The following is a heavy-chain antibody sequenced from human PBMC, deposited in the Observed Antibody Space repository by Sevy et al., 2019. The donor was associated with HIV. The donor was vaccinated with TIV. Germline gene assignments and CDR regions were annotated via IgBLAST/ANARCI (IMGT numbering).Heavy chain of an antibody. CDR2: IKQDGSEK. CDR3: VPSGGGHAGY. J-gene: IGHJ4*02. CDR1: GFTLSSRW. D-gene: IGHD2-15*01. Sequence: GGSLRLSCAASGFTLSSRWMSWVRQAPWKGLEWVANIKQDGSEKYYVDSVKDRFTISRDNAKNSLYPQMNSLRAEDTAVYYCVPSGGGHAGYWGQGTLVTVSS. V-gene: IGHV3-7*01.